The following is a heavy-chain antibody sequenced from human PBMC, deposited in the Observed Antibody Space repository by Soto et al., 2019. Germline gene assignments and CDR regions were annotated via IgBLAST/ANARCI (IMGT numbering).Heavy chain of an antibody. V-gene: IGHV5-51*01. CDR2: IYPGDSDT. D-gene: IGHD3-22*01. CDR1: GYSFTSYW. CDR3: ARRGYYYDTPIAFDI. Sequence: GESLKISCKGSGYSFTSYWIGWVRQMPGKGLEWMGIIYPGDSDTRYSPSFQGQVTISADKSIGTAYLQWSSLKASDTAMYYCARRGYYYDTPIAFDIWGQGTMVTVSS. J-gene: IGHJ3*02.